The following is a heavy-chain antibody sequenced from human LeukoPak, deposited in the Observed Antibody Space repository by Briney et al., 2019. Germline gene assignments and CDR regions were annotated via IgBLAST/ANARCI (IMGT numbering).Heavy chain of an antibody. CDR1: GYTFTSYD. CDR2: MNPNSGNT. D-gene: IGHD6-19*01. J-gene: IGHJ6*03. CDR3: ARGDGAVAGTFYYSYYMDV. V-gene: IGHV1-8*01. Sequence: ASVKVSCKASGYTFTSYDINWVRQATGQGLEWMGWMNPNSGNTGYAQKFQGRVTMTRNTSISTAYMELSSLRSEDTAVYYCARGDGAVAGTFYYSYYMDVWGKGTTVTVSS.